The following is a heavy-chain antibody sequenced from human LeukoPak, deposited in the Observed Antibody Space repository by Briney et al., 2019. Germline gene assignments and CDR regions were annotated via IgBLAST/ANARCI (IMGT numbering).Heavy chain of an antibody. D-gene: IGHD3-3*01. J-gene: IGHJ6*02. V-gene: IGHV3-48*03. CDR3: ARGDGGYYYGMDV. Sequence: GGSLRLSCAASGFTFSSYEMNWVRQAPGKGLEWDSYISVGGGTIKYADSVKGRFTISRDNAKNSLYLHLNSLRVEDTAFYYCARGDGGYYYGMDVWGQGTTVTVSS. CDR1: GFTFSSYE. CDR2: ISVGGGTI.